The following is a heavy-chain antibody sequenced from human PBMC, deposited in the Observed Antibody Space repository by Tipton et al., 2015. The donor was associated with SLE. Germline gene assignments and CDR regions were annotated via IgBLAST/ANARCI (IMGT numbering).Heavy chain of an antibody. CDR1: GGSISSSSHY. V-gene: IGHV4-61*01. D-gene: IGHD5-24*01. CDR3: ARWTATIDAFDI. J-gene: IGHJ3*02. CDR2: IYYSGST. Sequence: TLSLTCTVSGGSISSSSHYWSWIRRPPGKGLEWIGYIYYSGSTNYNPSLKSRVTISVDTSKNQFSLKLSSVTAADTAVYYCARWTATIDAFDIWGQGTMVTVSS.